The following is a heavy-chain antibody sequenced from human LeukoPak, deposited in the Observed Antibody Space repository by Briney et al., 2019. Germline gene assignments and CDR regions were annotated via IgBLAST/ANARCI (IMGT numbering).Heavy chain of an antibody. J-gene: IGHJ6*03. CDR3: AAGCSSTSCYWYYYTDV. CDR1: GASFRGYY. V-gene: IGHV4-34*01. CDR2: INQSGRT. Sequence: SETLSLTCAVYGASFRGYYWSWIRQPPGKALEWIGEINQSGRTNYNPSLKSRVTISVDTSKKQFSLRLSPVTAADTAVYYCAAGCSSTSCYWYYYTDVWGKGTTVTVSS. D-gene: IGHD2-2*01.